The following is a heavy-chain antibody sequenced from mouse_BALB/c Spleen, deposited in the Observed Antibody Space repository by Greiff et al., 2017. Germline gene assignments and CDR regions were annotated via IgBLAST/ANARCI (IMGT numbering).Heavy chain of an antibody. CDR2: ISSGSSTI. V-gene: IGHV5-17*02. CDR1: GFTFSSFG. CDR3: ARVITGEDYAMDY. D-gene: IGHD2-4*01. Sequence: EVQVVESGGGLVQPGGSRKLSCAASGFTFSSFGMHWVRQAPEKGLEWVAYISSGSSTIYYAATVKGRFTITTDNPKNTLFLQMTSLRSEDTAMDYCARVITGEDYAMDYWGQGTSVTVSS. J-gene: IGHJ4*01.